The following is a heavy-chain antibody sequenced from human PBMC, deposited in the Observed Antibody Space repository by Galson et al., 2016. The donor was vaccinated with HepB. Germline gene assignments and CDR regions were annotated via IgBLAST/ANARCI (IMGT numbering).Heavy chain of an antibody. CDR3: ARRGRWHYGLDV. CDR1: GFPFSNFW. J-gene: IGHJ6*04. V-gene: IGHV3-7*03. D-gene: IGHD5-24*01. CDR2: IKQDGRET. Sequence: LRLSCAASGFPFSNFWMNWVRQAPGKGLEWVANIKQDGRETYYVDSVKGRFTISRDNAKSSLYLQMNGLRVEDTAVYFCARRGRWHYGLDVWGKGTAVTVSS.